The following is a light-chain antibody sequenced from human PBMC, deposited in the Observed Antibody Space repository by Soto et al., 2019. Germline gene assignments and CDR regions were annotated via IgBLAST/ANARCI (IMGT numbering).Light chain of an antibody. CDR2: KAS. Sequence: DIPMTQSPSTLSASVGDRVTITCRASQSISSWLAWYQQKPGKAPNLLIYKASSLESGVPSRFSGSGSGTEFTLTITSLQPDDFATYYCQHYNSSWTFGQGTKVEIK. CDR1: QSISSW. CDR3: QHYNSSWT. V-gene: IGKV1-5*03. J-gene: IGKJ1*01.